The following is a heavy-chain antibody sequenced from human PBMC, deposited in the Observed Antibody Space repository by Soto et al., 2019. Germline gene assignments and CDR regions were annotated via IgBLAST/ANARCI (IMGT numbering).Heavy chain of an antibody. D-gene: IGHD2-2*01. Sequence: GESLKISCNGSGYSFTSYWIGWVRQMPGKALEWMGLIYPGDSDTRYSPSFQGQVTIPADKSIRTAYLQWSNLKASDTAMYYCARHTNWIDAFDIWGQGTMVTVSS. J-gene: IGHJ3*02. CDR3: ARHTNWIDAFDI. CDR1: GYSFTSYW. V-gene: IGHV5-51*01. CDR2: IYPGDSDT.